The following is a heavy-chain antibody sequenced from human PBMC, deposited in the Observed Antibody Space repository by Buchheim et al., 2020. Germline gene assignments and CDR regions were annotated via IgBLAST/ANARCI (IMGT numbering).Heavy chain of an antibody. Sequence: EVQLVESRGGLVQPGGSLRLSCAASGFTFSSYWMHWVRQAPGKGLVWVSRINSDGSSTSYADSVKGRFTISRDNAKNTLYPQMNSLRAEDTAVYYCARDWVEYYYGSGSYSHLQTYYYYYGMDVWGQGTT. V-gene: IGHV3-74*01. CDR3: ARDWVEYYYGSGSYSHLQTYYYYYGMDV. CDR2: INSDGSST. J-gene: IGHJ6*02. CDR1: GFTFSSYW. D-gene: IGHD3-10*01.